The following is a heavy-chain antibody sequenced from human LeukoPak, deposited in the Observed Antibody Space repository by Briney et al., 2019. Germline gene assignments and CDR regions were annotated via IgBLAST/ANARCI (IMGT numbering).Heavy chain of an antibody. CDR3: ARGRGTTVTTPNWFDP. J-gene: IGHJ5*02. V-gene: IGHV4-34*01. D-gene: IGHD4-4*01. CDR2: INHSGST. CDR1: GGSFSDYY. Sequence: SETLSLTCAVYGGSFSDYYWSWIRQPPGKGLEWIGEINHSGSTNYNPSLKSRVTISVDTSKNQFFLRLSSVTAADTAVYYCARGRGTTVTTPNWFDPWGQGTLVTVSS.